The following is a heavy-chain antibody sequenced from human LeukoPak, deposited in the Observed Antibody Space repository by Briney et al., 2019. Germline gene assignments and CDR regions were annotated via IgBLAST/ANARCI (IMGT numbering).Heavy chain of an antibody. CDR3: AKAPYYGDYVWEGYYFDY. J-gene: IGHJ4*02. Sequence: GGSLRLSCAASGLTFSRYWMTWFRQAPGKGLEWVANIKQDGSEKYYVDSVKGRFTISRDNAKNSLYLQMNSLRAGDTALYYCAKAPYYGDYVWEGYYFDYWGQGTLVTVSS. D-gene: IGHD4-17*01. CDR2: IKQDGSEK. CDR1: GLTFSRYW. V-gene: IGHV3-7*03.